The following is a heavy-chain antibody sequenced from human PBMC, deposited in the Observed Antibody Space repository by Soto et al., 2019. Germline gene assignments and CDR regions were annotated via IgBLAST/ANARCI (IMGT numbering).Heavy chain of an antibody. CDR3: ARHATPHSSRWITYFDY. CDR2: IYYSGST. J-gene: IGHJ4*02. Sequence: QLQLQESGPGLVKPSETLSLTCTVSGGSISSSSYYWGWIRQPPGKGLEWIGSIYYSGSTYYNQSLKSRVTISVDTSKNQFSLKLSSVTAADTAVYYCARHATPHSSRWITYFDYWGQGTLVTVSS. D-gene: IGHD6-13*01. V-gene: IGHV4-39*01. CDR1: GGSISSSSYY.